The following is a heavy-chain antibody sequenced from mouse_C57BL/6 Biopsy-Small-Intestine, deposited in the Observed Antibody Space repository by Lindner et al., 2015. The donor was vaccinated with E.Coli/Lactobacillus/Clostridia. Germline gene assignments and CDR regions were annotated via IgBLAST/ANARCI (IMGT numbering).Heavy chain of an antibody. V-gene: IGHV1-82*01. CDR2: IYPGDGDT. CDR1: ENAFSSSW. CDR3: ADGYYGGFPY. D-gene: IGHD2-3*01. J-gene: IGHJ3*01. Sequence: VQLQESGAELVKPGASVKISCKGSENAFSSSWMNWVKQRPGKGLEWIGRIYPGDGDTDYNGKFKGNATLTADKSSSTAYMQLSSLTSEDSAVYFCADGYYGGFPYWGQGTLVTVSA.